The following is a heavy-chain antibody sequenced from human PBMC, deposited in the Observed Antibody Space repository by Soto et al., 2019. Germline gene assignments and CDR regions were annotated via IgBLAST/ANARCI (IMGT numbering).Heavy chain of an antibody. CDR2: IYYSGST. D-gene: IGHD1-7*01. V-gene: IGHV4-30-4*01. J-gene: IGHJ5*02. Sequence: SETLSLTCTVSGGSISSGDYYWSWIRQPPGKGLEWIGYIYYSGSTYYNPSLKSRVTISVDTSKNQFSLKLSSVTAADTAVYYCARELELPRFRWFDPWGQGTLVTVSS. CDR3: ARELELPRFRWFDP. CDR1: GGSISSGDYY.